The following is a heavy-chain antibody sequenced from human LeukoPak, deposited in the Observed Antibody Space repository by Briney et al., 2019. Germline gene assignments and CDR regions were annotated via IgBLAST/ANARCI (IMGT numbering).Heavy chain of an antibody. D-gene: IGHD6-6*01. Sequence: SETLSLTCAVYGGSFSGYYWSWIRQPPGKGLEWIGEINHSGSTNYNPSLKSRVTISVDTSKNQFSPKLSSVTAADTAVCYCARAPDSSSSTDYWGQETLITVSS. CDR3: ARAPDSSSSTDY. CDR2: INHSGST. J-gene: IGHJ4*02. V-gene: IGHV4-34*01. CDR1: GGSFSGYY.